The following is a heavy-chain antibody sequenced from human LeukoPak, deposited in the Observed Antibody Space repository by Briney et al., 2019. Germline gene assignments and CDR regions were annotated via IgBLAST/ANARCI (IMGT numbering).Heavy chain of an antibody. Sequence: GGPLRLSCAASGFTFSSYWMSWVRQAPGKGLEWVANIKQDGSGKYYVDSVKGRFTISRDNAKNSLYLQMNSLRAEDTAVYYCARAPYKGAPVYYFDYWGQGTLVTVSS. V-gene: IGHV3-7*01. CDR3: ARAPYKGAPVYYFDY. J-gene: IGHJ4*02. CDR2: IKQDGSGK. CDR1: GFTFSSYW. D-gene: IGHD1-26*01.